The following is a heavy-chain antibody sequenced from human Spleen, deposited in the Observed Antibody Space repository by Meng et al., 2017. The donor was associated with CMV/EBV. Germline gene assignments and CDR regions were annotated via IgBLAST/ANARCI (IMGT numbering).Heavy chain of an antibody. D-gene: IGHD2-2*01. CDR1: GFTFSSYA. CDR2: IRNDGLNN. CDR3: AKGQRTSIYYYGMDV. J-gene: IGHJ6*02. V-gene: IGHV3-30*02. Sequence: GESLKISCAASGFTFSSYAMHWVRQTPGEGLEWVAFIRNDGLNNYYADSVKGRFTISRDNAKNTLFLQMNSLRPDDTALSYCAKGQRTSIYYYGMDVWGQGTTVTVSS.